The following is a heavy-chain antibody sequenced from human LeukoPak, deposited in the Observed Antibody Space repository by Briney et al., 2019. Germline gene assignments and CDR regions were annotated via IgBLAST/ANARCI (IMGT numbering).Heavy chain of an antibody. D-gene: IGHD3-10*01. CDR3: ARGLLVRGVAHPNFDY. V-gene: IGHV3-66*01. CDR2: IYSGGVT. Sequence: GGSLRLSCAASGFIVSSDYMSWVRQAPGKGLESVSVIYSGGVTYYADSVKGRVTISRDNSKNPLYLQMNSLRVEDTAVYYRARGLLVRGVAHPNFDYWGQGTLVTVSS. CDR1: GFIVSSDY. J-gene: IGHJ4*02.